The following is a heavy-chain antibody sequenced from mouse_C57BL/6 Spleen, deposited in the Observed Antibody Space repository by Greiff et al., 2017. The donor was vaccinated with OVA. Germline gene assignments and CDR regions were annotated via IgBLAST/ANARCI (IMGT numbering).Heavy chain of an antibody. D-gene: IGHD1-1*01. CDR1: GYTFTRYG. J-gene: IGHJ1*03. V-gene: IGHV1-81*01. CDR2: IYPRSGNT. Sequence: VKLQESGAELARPGASVKLSCKASGYTFTRYGISWVKQRTGQGLEWIGEIYPRSGNTYYNEKFKGKATLTADKFSSTAYMELRSLTSEDSAVYFCARAIFYNGSGGYFDVWGTGTTVTVSS. CDR3: ARAIFYNGSGGYFDV.